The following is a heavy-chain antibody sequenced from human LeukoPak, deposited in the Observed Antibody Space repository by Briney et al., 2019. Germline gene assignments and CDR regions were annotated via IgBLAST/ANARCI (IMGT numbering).Heavy chain of an antibody. J-gene: IGHJ4*02. CDR2: IYPGDSDT. CDR1: GYTFSSYW. Sequence: GESLRISCKGSGYTFSSYWIGWVRQIPGKGLEWMGIIYPGDSDTRYSPSLQGQVTISVDTSIGTAYLQWSSLKASDTAIYYCARQNDFRLDYWGQGTLVTVSS. D-gene: IGHD3-3*01. CDR3: ARQNDFRLDY. V-gene: IGHV5-51*01.